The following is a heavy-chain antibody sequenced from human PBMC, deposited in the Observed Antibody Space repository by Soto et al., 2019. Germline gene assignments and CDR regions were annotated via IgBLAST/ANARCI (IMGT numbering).Heavy chain of an antibody. D-gene: IGHD6-13*01. CDR3: ARYSSHDAFDI. Sequence: SETLSLTCAVYGGSFSGYYWSWIRQPPGKGLEWIGEINHSGSTNSNPSLKSRVTISVDTSKNQFSLKLSSVTAADTAVYYCARYSSHDAFDIWGQGTMVTVSS. V-gene: IGHV4-34*01. CDR2: INHSGST. J-gene: IGHJ3*02. CDR1: GGSFSGYY.